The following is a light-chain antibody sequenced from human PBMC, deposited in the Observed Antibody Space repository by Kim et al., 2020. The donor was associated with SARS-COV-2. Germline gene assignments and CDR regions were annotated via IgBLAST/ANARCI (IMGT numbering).Light chain of an antibody. Sequence: ASGGDRVTITWRARQGIGRCLAWYQQKPGRAPKLLVYTASTLQRGVPSRCSGSGSGTDFTLTISSLQPGDSATYYCQQYNSYPRTFGGGTKVDIK. CDR1: QGIGRC. J-gene: IGKJ4*02. V-gene: IGKV1-8*01. CDR3: QQYNSYPRT. CDR2: TAS.